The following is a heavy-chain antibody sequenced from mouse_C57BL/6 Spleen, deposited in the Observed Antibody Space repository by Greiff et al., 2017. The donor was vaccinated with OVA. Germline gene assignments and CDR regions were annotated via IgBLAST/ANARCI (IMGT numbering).Heavy chain of an antibody. J-gene: IGHJ3*01. D-gene: IGHD3-2*02. Sequence: VKLQQPGAELVMPGASVKLSCKASGYTFTSYWMHWVKQRPGQGLEWIGEIDPSDSYTNYNQKFKGKSTLTVDKSSSTAYMQLRSLTSEGSAVYYCAMGGAGYLFAYCGEETLGTVS. CDR1: GYTFTSYW. V-gene: IGHV1-69*01. CDR3: AMGGAGYLFAY. CDR2: IDPSDSYT.